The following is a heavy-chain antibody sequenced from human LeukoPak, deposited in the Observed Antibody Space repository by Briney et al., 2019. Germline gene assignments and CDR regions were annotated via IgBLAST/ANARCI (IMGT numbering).Heavy chain of an antibody. CDR1: GFTFSSYS. J-gene: IGHJ4*02. D-gene: IGHD4-17*01. CDR3: ASARSTVTTYFDY. V-gene: IGHV3-21*01. CDR2: ISSSSSYI. Sequence: PGGSLRLSCAASGFTFSSYSMNWVRQAPGKGLEWVSSISSSSSYIYYADSVKGRFTISRDNAKNSLYLQMNSLRAEDTAVYYCASARSTVTTYFDYWGQGTLVTVSS.